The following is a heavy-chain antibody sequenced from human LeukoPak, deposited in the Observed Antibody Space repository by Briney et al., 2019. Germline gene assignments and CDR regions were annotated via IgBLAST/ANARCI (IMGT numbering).Heavy chain of an antibody. CDR1: GYTFTGYY. V-gene: IGHV1-2*02. Sequence: ASVKVSCKASGYTFTGYYMHWVRQAPGQGLEWVGWINPNSGGTNYAQKFQGRVTMTRDTSISTAYMELSRLKSGDTAVYYCARENVVVPAAVYYMDVWGKGTTVTVSS. J-gene: IGHJ6*03. CDR3: ARENVVVPAAVYYMDV. D-gene: IGHD2-2*01. CDR2: INPNSGGT.